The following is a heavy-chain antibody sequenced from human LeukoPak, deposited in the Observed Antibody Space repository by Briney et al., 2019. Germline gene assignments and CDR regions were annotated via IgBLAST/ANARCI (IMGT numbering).Heavy chain of an antibody. CDR2: ISDSGGKT. CDR3: AKHGSGRYFDY. D-gene: IGHD6-19*01. CDR1: GFTFSTFSNYG. Sequence: GGSLRLSCAASGFTFSTFSNYGVSWVRQATGKGLEWVSSISDSGGKTYYAHSMKGRFTISRDNSKNTLYLQMNSLRAEDTAVYYCAKHGSGRYFDYWGQGTLVTVSS. V-gene: IGHV3-23*01. J-gene: IGHJ4*02.